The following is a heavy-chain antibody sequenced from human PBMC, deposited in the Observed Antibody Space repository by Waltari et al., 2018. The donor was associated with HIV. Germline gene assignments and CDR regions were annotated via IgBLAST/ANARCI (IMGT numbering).Heavy chain of an antibody. D-gene: IGHD1-26*01. Sequence: QVQLQESGPGLVTPSETLSLTCTVSGGPISSYYWSCIRPPAGKGLEWIGRIYTSGSTNYNPSLKSRVTMSVDTSKNQFSLKLSSVTAADTAVYYCARDPGFRWSWEHGMDVWGQGTTVTVSS. CDR3: ARDPGFRWSWEHGMDV. J-gene: IGHJ6*02. CDR2: IYTSGST. CDR1: GGPISSYY. V-gene: IGHV4-4*07.